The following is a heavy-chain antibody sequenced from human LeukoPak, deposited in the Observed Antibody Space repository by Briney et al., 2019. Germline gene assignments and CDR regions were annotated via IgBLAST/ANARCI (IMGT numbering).Heavy chain of an antibody. J-gene: IGHJ4*02. CDR3: ARDSVDYYGSGSFFDY. D-gene: IGHD3-10*01. CDR2: IHTSGST. V-gene: IGHV4-4*07. Sequence: SETLSLTCTVSGGSISSYYWSWIRQPAGKGLEWIGRIHTSGSTNYSPSLKSRVTISVDTSRNQFSLKLSSVTAADTAVYYCARDSVDYYGSGSFFDYWGQGTLVTVSS. CDR1: GGSISSYY.